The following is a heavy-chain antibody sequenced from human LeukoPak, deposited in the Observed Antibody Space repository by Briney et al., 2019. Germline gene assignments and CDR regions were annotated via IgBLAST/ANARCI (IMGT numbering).Heavy chain of an antibody. J-gene: IGHJ4*02. CDR2: ITGGGGTT. Sequence: GGPLRLSCEASGLTFSSYGMSWVRQAPGKGLQWVSAITGGGGTTYYADSVKGRFTISRDNSKNMLYLQMNSLRAEDTAVYYCAKMQGYFDYWGQGTLVPASS. CDR1: GLTFSSYG. CDR3: AKMQGYFDY. V-gene: IGHV3-23*01.